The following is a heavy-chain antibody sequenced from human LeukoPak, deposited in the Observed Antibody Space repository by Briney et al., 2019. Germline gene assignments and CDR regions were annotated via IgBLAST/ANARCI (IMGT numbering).Heavy chain of an antibody. J-gene: IGHJ4*02. CDR3: ATSKIGSSCYFFDY. CDR2: IYTSEST. CDR1: GGSISSYY. D-gene: IGHD6-13*01. Sequence: PSESLSLTCTVSGGSISSYYWSWIRQPAGKGLEWIGRIYTSESTNYNPSLKSRVTMSVDTSKNQFSLKLSSVTAADTAVYYCATSKIGSSCYFFDYWGQGNLLPVSP. V-gene: IGHV4-4*07.